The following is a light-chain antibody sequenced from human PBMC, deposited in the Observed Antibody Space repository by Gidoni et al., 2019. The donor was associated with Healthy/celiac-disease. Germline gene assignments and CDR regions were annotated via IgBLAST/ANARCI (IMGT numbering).Light chain of an antibody. CDR2: YDS. CDR1: NIGSKS. CDR3: QVWDSSSDHVV. Sequence: SYVLTQPPPVSVAPGKTARITRGGNNIGSKSVHWYQQKPGQAPVLVIYYDSDRPSGIPERFSGSNSGNTATLTISRVEAGVEADYYCQVWDSSSDHVVFGGGTKLTVL. J-gene: IGLJ2*01. V-gene: IGLV3-21*04.